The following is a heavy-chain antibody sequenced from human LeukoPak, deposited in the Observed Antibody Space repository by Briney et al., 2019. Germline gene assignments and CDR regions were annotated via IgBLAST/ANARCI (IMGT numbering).Heavy chain of an antibody. CDR2: ISGYNGNT. CDR3: GRGRYCSSTSCYKGYYYYMDV. Sequence: ASVKVSCKASGYTFTSYGISWVRQAPGQGLEWMGWISGYNGNTNYAQKLQGRVTMTTDTSTSTAYMELRSLRSDDTAVYYCGRGRYCSSTSCYKGYYYYMDVWGKGTTVSVYS. V-gene: IGHV1-18*01. J-gene: IGHJ6*03. CDR1: GYTFTSYG. D-gene: IGHD2-2*02.